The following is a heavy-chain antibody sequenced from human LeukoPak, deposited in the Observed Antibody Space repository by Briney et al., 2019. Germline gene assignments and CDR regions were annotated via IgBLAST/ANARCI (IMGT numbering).Heavy chain of an antibody. CDR1: GFTFNDYA. Sequence: PGGSLRLSCAASGFTFNDYAMHWVRQAPGKGLEWVSGISWNSDRIGYADSVKGRFTISRYNAKNSLYLQMNSLRAEDMALYYCAKARDTAMEFDAFDIWGQGTMVTVSS. D-gene: IGHD5-18*01. V-gene: IGHV3-9*03. J-gene: IGHJ3*02. CDR2: ISWNSDRI. CDR3: AKARDTAMEFDAFDI.